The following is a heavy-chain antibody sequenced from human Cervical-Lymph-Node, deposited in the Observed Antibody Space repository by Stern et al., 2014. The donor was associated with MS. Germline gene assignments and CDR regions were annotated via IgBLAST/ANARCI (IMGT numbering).Heavy chain of an antibody. J-gene: IGHJ6*02. CDR2: IHHDGSQT. D-gene: IGHD1-1*01. Sequence: EVQLVESGGGLVQPGGSLRLSCAASGFTFSTYWMSWVRQAPGKGLEWVANIHHDGSQTNYVTSMKGRLTISRDNAKTALFLQVNRLRAEETAVYYCASHTTKIASGQTYYYYYGMDVWGQGTTVTVSS. CDR3: ASHTTKIASGQTYYYYYGMDV. V-gene: IGHV3-7*01. CDR1: GFTFSTYW.